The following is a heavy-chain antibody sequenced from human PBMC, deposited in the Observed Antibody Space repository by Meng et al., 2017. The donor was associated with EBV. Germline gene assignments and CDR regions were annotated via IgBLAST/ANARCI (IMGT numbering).Heavy chain of an antibody. Sequence: LVWSGAEVKKPGASVKSACQASGYTFTGYYMHWVRQAPGQGLEWMGRINPNSGGTNYAQKFQDRVTMTRDTSISTAYMELSRLRSDDTAVYYCARVGIAVAGTGDYWGQGTLVTVSS. V-gene: IGHV1-2*06. CDR1: GYTFTGYY. CDR3: ARVGIAVAGTGDY. J-gene: IGHJ4*02. CDR2: INPNSGGT. D-gene: IGHD6-19*01.